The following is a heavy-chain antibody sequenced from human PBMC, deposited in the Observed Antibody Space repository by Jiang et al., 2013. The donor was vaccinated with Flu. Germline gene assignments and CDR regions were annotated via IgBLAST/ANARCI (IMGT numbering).Heavy chain of an antibody. CDR2: IDWDDDK. CDR1: GFSLSTSGMC. D-gene: IGHD7-27*01. J-gene: IGHJ4*02. V-gene: IGHV2-70*11. CDR3: ARIPSLLGNHFDY. Sequence: KPTQTLTLTCTFSGFSLSTSGMCASWIRQPPGKALEWLARIDWDDDKYYSTSLKTRLTISKDTSKNQVVLTMTNMDPVDTATYYCARIPSLLGNHFDYWGQGTLVTVSS.